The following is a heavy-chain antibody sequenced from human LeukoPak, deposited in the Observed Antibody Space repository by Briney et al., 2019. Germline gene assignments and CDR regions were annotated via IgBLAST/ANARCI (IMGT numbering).Heavy chain of an antibody. CDR2: IIPIFGTA. V-gene: IGHV1-69*13. D-gene: IGHD3-22*01. CDR1: GGTFSSYA. J-gene: IGHJ5*02. CDR3: ARAADYYDSSGYYYA. Sequence: ASVKVSCKASGGTFSSYAISWVRQAPGQGLEWMGGIIPIFGTANYAQKFQGRVTITADESTSTAYMELSSLRSEDTAVCYCARAADYYDSSGYYYAWGQGTLVTVSS.